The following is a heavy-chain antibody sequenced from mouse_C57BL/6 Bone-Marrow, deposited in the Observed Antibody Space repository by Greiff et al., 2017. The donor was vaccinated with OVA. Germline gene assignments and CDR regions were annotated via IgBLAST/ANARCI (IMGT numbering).Heavy chain of an antibody. CDR3: ASGLRSWLAY. CDR1: GYTFTSYW. CDR2: IYPGSGST. V-gene: IGHV1-55*01. D-gene: IGHD2-2*01. J-gene: IGHJ3*01. Sequence: QVQLQQSGAELVKPGASVKMSCKASGYTFTSYWITWVKQRPGQGLEWIGDIYPGSGSTNYNEKFKSKATLTVDTSSSTAYMQLSSLTSEDSEVYDCASGLRSWLAYWGQGTLVTVSA.